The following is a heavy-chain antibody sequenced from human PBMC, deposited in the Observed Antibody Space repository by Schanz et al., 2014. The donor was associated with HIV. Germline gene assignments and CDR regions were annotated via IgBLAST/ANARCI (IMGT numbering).Heavy chain of an antibody. D-gene: IGHD6-19*01. CDR2: ISYDGNNK. Sequence: QVHLVESGGGVVQPGGSLRLSCAVSGFTFSNYAIHWVRQAPGKGLEWVAVISYDGNNKYYADSVKGRFTISRDNSKNTLYLQMNSLRAEDTAVYYCARGEYRGGSEAFDIWGRGTMVTVSS. V-gene: IGHV3-30-3*01. CDR1: GFTFSNYA. J-gene: IGHJ3*02. CDR3: ARGEYRGGSEAFDI.